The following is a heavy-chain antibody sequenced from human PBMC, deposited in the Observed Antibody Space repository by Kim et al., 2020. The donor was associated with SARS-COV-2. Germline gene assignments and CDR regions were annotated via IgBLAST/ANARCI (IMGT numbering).Heavy chain of an antibody. D-gene: IGHD2-15*01. CDR1: GFIFSNHE. CDR2: ISSSGGVT. CDR3: AGGDCSGDSYFYRAAF. V-gene: IGHV3-48*03. J-gene: IGHJ3*01. Sequence: GGSLRLSCVASGFIFSNHEFNWVRQAPGKGLEWVSYISSSGGVTSYAVFVKGRFTISRDNAKNSVFHKMASLIADDTAVYYCAGGDCSGDSYFYRAAF.